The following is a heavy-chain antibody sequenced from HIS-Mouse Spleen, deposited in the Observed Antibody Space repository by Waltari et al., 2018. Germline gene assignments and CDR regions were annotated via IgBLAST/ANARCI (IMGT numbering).Heavy chain of an antibody. CDR2: IYYSGST. CDR3: ARSIPSSSTTY. Sequence: QLQLQESGPGLVKPSETLSPTCTVPGRSISSSIYYWVWIRQPPGKGLEWIGSIYYSGSTYYNPSLKSRVTISVDTSKNQFSLKLSSVTAADTAVYYCARSIPSSSTTYWGQGTLVTVSS. D-gene: IGHD6-6*01. CDR1: GRSISSSIYY. V-gene: IGHV4-39*07. J-gene: IGHJ4*02.